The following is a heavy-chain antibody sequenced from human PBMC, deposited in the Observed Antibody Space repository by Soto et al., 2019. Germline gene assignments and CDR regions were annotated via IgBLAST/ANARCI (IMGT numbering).Heavy chain of an antibody. CDR2: IGASGGST. V-gene: IGHV3-23*01. D-gene: IGHD3-16*01. Sequence: EVQLLESGGGLVQPGGSLRLSCAASGFTFSSSAMSWVRQAPGKGLEWVSAIGASGGSTYYADSVKGRFTISRVNSKTTLFLQMNSLRAEDTAVYYCAKVGGGGTWANPFDYWGQGTLVTVSS. CDR1: GFTFSSSA. CDR3: AKVGGGGTWANPFDY. J-gene: IGHJ4*02.